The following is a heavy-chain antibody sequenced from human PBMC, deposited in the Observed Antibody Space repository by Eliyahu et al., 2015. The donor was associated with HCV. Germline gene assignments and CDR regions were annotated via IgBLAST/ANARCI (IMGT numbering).Heavy chain of an antibody. CDR1: GFXFSXYA. J-gene: IGHJ4*02. D-gene: IGHD5-12*01. Sequence: QVQLVESGGGVVQPGRSLRLSCAASGFXFSXYAMHWVRQAPGKGLEWVAVISYDGSNKYYADSVKGRFTISRDNSKNTLYLQMNSLRAEDTAVYYCARDTGYDLSLGSFDYWGQGTLVTVSS. CDR3: ARDTGYDLSLGSFDY. V-gene: IGHV3-30-3*01. CDR2: ISYDGSNK.